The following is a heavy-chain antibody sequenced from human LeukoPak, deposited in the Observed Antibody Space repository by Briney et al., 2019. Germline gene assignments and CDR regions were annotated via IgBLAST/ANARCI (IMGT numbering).Heavy chain of an antibody. CDR1: GFTFSNYG. V-gene: IGHV3-30*18. CDR3: GNHFPHFDY. CDR2: ISYDGANK. Sequence: GGSLRLSCAASGFTFSNYGMHWVRRAPDKGLEWVAVISYDGANKYYADSVKGRFTISRDNSKNTLYLQMNSLRAEDTAVYYCGNHFPHFDYWGQGTLVTVSS. J-gene: IGHJ4*02. D-gene: IGHD3-3*02.